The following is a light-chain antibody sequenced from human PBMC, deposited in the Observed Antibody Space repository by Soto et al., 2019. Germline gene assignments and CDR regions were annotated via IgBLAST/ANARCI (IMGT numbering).Light chain of an antibody. CDR2: GAS. CDR3: QQYNNWPPVT. Sequence: TVLTQSPATLSVSPGERATLSCRPSQSVSSNYVAWYQQKPGQAPRLLIHGASTRATGIPARFSGSGSGTEFTLTISSLQSEDFAVYYCQQYNNWPPVTFGQGTKVDIK. V-gene: IGKV3-15*01. J-gene: IGKJ1*01. CDR1: QSVSSN.